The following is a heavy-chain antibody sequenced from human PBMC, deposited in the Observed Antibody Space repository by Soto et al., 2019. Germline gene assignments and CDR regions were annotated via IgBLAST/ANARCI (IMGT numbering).Heavy chain of an antibody. Sequence: ASVKVSCKASGYTFTGYYMHWVRQAPGQGLEWMGWINPNSGGTNYAQKFQGWVTMTRDTSISTAYMELSRLRSDDTAVYYCAIPPLSIAARLWRYYYYGMDVWGQGTTVTVSS. CDR1: GYTFTGYY. J-gene: IGHJ6*01. CDR3: AIPPLSIAARLWRYYYYGMDV. V-gene: IGHV1-2*04. D-gene: IGHD6-6*01. CDR2: INPNSGGT.